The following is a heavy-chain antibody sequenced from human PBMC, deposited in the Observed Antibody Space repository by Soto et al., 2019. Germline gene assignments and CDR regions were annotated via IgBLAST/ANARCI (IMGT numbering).Heavy chain of an antibody. CDR2: IYYSGST. D-gene: IGHD6-19*01. J-gene: IGHJ6*02. Sequence: PSETLSLTCTVSGGSISSGGYYWSWIRQHPGKGLEWIGYIYYSGSTYYNPSLKSRVTISVDTSKNQFSLKLSSVTAADTAVYYCARGGESSGWYYYYGMDVWGQGTTVTVSS. CDR3: ARGGESSGWYYYYGMDV. CDR1: GGSISSGGYY. V-gene: IGHV4-31*03.